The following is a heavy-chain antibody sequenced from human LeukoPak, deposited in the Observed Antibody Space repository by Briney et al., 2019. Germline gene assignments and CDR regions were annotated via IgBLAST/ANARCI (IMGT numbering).Heavy chain of an antibody. CDR2: IYPGGSDT. CDR3: ARVPDTVRASRFSSHNWFDP. V-gene: IGHV5-51*01. D-gene: IGHD2-2*01. Sequence: GESLKISCKGSGYSFTSYWIGWVRQMPGKGLEWVGIIYPGGSDTRYSPSFQGQVTISADKSISTAYLQWSSLKASDTAMYYCARVPDTVRASRFSSHNWFDPWGQGTLVTVSS. CDR1: GYSFTSYW. J-gene: IGHJ5*02.